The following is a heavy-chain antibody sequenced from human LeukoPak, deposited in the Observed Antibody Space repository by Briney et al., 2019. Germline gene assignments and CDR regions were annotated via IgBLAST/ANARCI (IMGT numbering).Heavy chain of an antibody. CDR3: ARVFSGSGSSGSFDS. J-gene: IGHJ4*02. CDR2: IWYDGSNK. V-gene: IGHV3-33*01. Sequence: PGGSLRLSCAASGFTFSNYAMHWVRQAPGKGLEWVAVIWYDGSNKYYADSVKGRFTISRDNSKNTLYLQMNSLRAEDTGVYYCARVFSGSGSSGSFDSWGQGTQVTVSS. CDR1: GFTFSNYA. D-gene: IGHD3-3*01.